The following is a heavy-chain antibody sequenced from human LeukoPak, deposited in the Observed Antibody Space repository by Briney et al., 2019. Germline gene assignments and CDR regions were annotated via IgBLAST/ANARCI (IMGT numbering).Heavy chain of an antibody. CDR3: ARENTLARWELLGY. D-gene: IGHD1-26*01. Sequence: ASVKVSCKASGYTFTNYDINWVRQATGQGLEWMGWMNPNSGNTGYAQKFQGRVTMTRNTSISTAYMELSSLRSEDTAVYYCARENTLARWELLGYWGQGTLVTVSS. J-gene: IGHJ4*02. CDR2: MNPNSGNT. CDR1: GYTFTNYD. V-gene: IGHV1-8*01.